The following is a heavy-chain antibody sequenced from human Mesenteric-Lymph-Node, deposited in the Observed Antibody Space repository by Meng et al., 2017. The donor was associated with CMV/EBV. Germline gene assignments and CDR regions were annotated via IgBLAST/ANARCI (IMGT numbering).Heavy chain of an antibody. Sequence: GESLKISCAASGFTFSSYSMNWVRQAPGKGLEWVSSISSSSSYIYYADSVKGRFTISRDNAKNSLYLQMNSLRAEDTAVYYCARAGIVGATLHYYGMDVWGQGTTVTVSS. CDR1: GFTFSSYS. V-gene: IGHV3-21*01. CDR3: ARAGIVGATLHYYGMDV. J-gene: IGHJ6*02. D-gene: IGHD1-26*01. CDR2: ISSSSSYI.